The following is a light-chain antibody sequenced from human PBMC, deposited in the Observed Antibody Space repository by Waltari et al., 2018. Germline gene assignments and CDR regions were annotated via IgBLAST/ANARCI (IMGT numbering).Light chain of an antibody. V-gene: IGLV2-14*01. CDR3: SSYTSSSTR. Sequence: QSALTQPASVSGSPGQSTTISCTGTSSYVGGYNYVSWYQQHPGNAPKLMIYDVSNRTSGVYNRFSGSKSGNTASLTISGLKAEDEADYYCSSYTSSSTRFGGGTKLTVL. CDR1: SSYVGGYNY. CDR2: DVS. J-gene: IGLJ2*01.